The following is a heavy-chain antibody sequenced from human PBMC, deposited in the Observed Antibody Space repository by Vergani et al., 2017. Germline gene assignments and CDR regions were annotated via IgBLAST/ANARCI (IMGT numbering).Heavy chain of an antibody. CDR3: ARDPGRWLQSLDY. J-gene: IGHJ4*02. D-gene: IGHD5-24*01. Sequence: QGQLVESGGGIVQPGRSLTLSCVASRSTFKTYGMHWVRQAPGKGLEWVASIRSDESRRYYGDSMEGPFTISRDNSKNTLYLQMKSLRPEDTAVYYCARDPGRWLQSLDYWGQGTLVTVSS. CDR2: IRSDESRR. V-gene: IGHV3-30*02. CDR1: RSTFKTYG.